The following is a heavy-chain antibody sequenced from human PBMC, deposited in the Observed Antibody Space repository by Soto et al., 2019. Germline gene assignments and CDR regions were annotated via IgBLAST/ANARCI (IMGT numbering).Heavy chain of an antibody. D-gene: IGHD3-16*01. CDR2: ISGYNDYT. CDR1: GYTLIRYG. Sequence: QVQLVQSAAEMKKPGASVKVSCKASGYTLIRYGPTWVRQAPGQGLEWMGWISGYNDYTNHAQKLQDRVTMTADTSRRTVCMERWSITSDDTGVYYCARGGYYDNAWGKWSYFGLDVWGQGTTVTVS. J-gene: IGHJ6*02. CDR3: ARGGYYDNAWGKWSYFGLDV. V-gene: IGHV1-18*01.